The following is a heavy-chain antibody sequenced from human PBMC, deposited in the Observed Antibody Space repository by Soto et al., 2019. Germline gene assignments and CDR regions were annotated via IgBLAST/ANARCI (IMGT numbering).Heavy chain of an antibody. D-gene: IGHD6-6*01. CDR1: GGTFSSYA. CDR2: IIPIFGTA. Sequence: GASVKVSCKASGGTFSSYAISWVRQAPGQGLEWMGGIIPIFGTANYAQKFQGRVTITADESTSTAYMELSSLRAEDTAVYYCASVGSSSIASDNWGQGTLVTVSS. J-gene: IGHJ4*02. V-gene: IGHV1-69*13. CDR3: ASVGSSSIASDN.